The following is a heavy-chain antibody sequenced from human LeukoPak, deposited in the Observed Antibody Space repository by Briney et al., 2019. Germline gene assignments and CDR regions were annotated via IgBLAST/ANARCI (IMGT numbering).Heavy chain of an antibody. Sequence: GGSLRLSCAASGFTFSNAWMNWVRQAPGKELEWIGRIKSKTDGGTTDYAAPVKGRFTISRDDSKNTLYLQLDSLRTGDTAVYYCSTGSPASGGLFDYWGQGTLVTVSS. CDR2: IKSKTDGGTT. CDR3: STGSPASGGLFDY. J-gene: IGHJ4*02. D-gene: IGHD6-13*01. CDR1: GFTFSNAW. V-gene: IGHV3-15*01.